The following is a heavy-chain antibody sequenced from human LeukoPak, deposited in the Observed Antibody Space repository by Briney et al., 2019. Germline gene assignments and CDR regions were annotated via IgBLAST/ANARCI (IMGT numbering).Heavy chain of an antibody. D-gene: IGHD2/OR15-2a*01. CDR1: GGTFSNEA. J-gene: IGHJ4*02. CDR2: IVPVLGFT. Sequence: ASVKVSCKASGGTFSNEAINWVRQAPGQGLEWMGRIVPVLGFTNFPQRFEGRVTLTADTSTTTAYMELSSLTSDDTAVYYCAREIGGGPYYFDYWGQGTLVSVSS. CDR3: AREIGGGPYYFDY. V-gene: IGHV1-69*04.